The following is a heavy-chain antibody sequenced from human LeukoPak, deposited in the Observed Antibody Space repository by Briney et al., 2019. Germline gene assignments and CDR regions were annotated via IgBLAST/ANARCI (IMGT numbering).Heavy chain of an antibody. CDR1: GGSISSSTYY. CDR2: IYYSGST. D-gene: IGHD6-19*01. Sequence: SETLSLTCTVSGGSISSSTYYWSWIRQPPGKGLEWIGYIYYSGSTNYNPSLKSRVTISVDTSKNQFSLKLSSVTAADTAVYYCARDKATYSSGWYGQRVGAFDIWGQGTMVTVSS. V-gene: IGHV4-61*01. J-gene: IGHJ3*02. CDR3: ARDKATYSSGWYGQRVGAFDI.